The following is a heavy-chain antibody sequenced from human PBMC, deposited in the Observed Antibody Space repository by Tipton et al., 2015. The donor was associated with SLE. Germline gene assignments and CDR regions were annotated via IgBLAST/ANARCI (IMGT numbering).Heavy chain of an antibody. D-gene: IGHD6-13*01. CDR3: ARQYSSSQWAFDI. CDR2: IYTSGST. CDR1: GGSISSYY. V-gene: IGHV4-4*09. Sequence: TLSLTCAVYGGSISSYYWSWIRQPPGKGLEWIGYIYTSGSTNYNPSLKSRVTISVDTSKNQFSLKLSSVTAADTAVYYCARQYSSSQWAFDIWGQGTMVTVSS. J-gene: IGHJ3*02.